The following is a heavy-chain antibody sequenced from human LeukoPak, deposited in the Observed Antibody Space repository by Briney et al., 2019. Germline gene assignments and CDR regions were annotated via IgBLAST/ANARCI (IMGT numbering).Heavy chain of an antibody. CDR2: IKQDGSEK. J-gene: IGHJ6*02. CDR3: EAGGGGMDV. D-gene: IGHD2-15*01. Sequence: GGSLRLSCAASGFTFSSYWTSWVRQAPGKGLEWVANIKQDGSEKYYVDSVKGRFTISRDNAKNSQYLQMNSLRAEDTAVYYCEAGGGGMDVWGQGTTVTVSS. V-gene: IGHV3-7*03. CDR1: GFTFSSYW.